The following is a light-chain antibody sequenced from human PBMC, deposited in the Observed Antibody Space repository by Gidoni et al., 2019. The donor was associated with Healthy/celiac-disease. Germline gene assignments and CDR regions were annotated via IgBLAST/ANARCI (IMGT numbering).Light chain of an antibody. CDR1: QGVSSY. J-gene: IGKJ3*01. CDR3: QQRSNWPSFT. CDR2: DAS. V-gene: IGKV3-11*01. Sequence: EIVLTQSPATLSLSPGERATLSCRARQGVSSYLAWYQQKPGQAPRLLIYDASNRATGIPARFSGSGSGTDFPLTISSLAPEDFAVYYCQQRSNWPSFTFGPGTKVDIK.